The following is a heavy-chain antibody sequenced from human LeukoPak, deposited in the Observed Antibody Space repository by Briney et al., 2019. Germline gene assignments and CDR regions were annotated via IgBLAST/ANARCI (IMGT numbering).Heavy chain of an antibody. CDR2: INHDGSEK. CDR3: AKGWFGGKYFDY. D-gene: IGHD3-10*01. Sequence: GESVTLPRSLSGFTYSCLRMIWPRHATGKGLVWLASINHDGSEKYYVGSVKGRFTISRDNAKNSLYLQMNSLRAEDTAMYYCAKGWFGGKYFDYWGQGTLVTVSS. J-gene: IGHJ4*02. CDR1: GFTYSCLR. V-gene: IGHV3-7*03.